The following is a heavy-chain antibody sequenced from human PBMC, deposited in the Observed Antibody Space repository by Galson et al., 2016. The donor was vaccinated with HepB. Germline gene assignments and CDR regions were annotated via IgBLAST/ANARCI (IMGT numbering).Heavy chain of an antibody. Sequence: LSLTCTVSGDSIYSSYWTWIRQPPGKGLEWIGNIYFLGITNQNPSLKSRITISLDRSKKQISLKLSSVTAADTAVYYWARVPPDTASGFFDLWGRGTLVTVSS. CDR2: IYFLGIT. CDR3: ARVPPDTASGFFDL. V-gene: IGHV4-59*01. D-gene: IGHD5-18*01. J-gene: IGHJ2*01. CDR1: GDSIYSSY.